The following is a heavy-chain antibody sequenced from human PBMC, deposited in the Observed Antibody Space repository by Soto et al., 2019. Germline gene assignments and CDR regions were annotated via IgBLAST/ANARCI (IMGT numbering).Heavy chain of an antibody. CDR3: ARDATYCSGGSCYSGFDY. Sequence: SETLSLTCTVSGGSISSYYWSWIRQPPGKGLEWIGYIYYSGSTNYNPSLKSRVTISVDTSKNQFSLKLSSVTAADTAVYYCARDATYCSGGSCYSGFDYWGQGTLVTVSS. CDR2: IYYSGST. V-gene: IGHV4-59*01. J-gene: IGHJ4*02. D-gene: IGHD2-15*01. CDR1: GGSISSYY.